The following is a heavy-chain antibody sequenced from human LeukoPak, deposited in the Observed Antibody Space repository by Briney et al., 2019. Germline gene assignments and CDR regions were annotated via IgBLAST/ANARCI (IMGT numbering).Heavy chain of an antibody. V-gene: IGHV3-23*01. J-gene: IGHJ4*02. CDR3: AKDGAPAAGEDYFDY. CDR1: GFTFSSYA. D-gene: IGHD6-13*01. CDR2: ISGSGGST. Sequence: QAGGSLRLSCAASGFTFSSYAMSWVRQAPGKGLEWASGISGSGGSTYYADSVKGRFTISRDNSKNTLFLQMNSLRAEDTAVYYCAKDGAPAAGEDYFDYWGQGTLVTVSS.